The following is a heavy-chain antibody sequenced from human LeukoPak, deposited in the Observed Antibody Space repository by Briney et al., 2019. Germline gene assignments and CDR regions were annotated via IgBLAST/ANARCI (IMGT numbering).Heavy chain of an antibody. D-gene: IGHD6-19*01. V-gene: IGHV4-59*12. CDR1: GSSINVYY. Sequence: SETLSLTCTVSGSSINVYYWSWIRQSPGKGLEWIAYISYSGSTNYNPSLKSRVTISVDTSKNQFSLRLSSMTAADTAVYFCARRREHHRGQWLVRFGGSCNWFDPWGQGTLVTVSS. J-gene: IGHJ5*02. CDR3: ARRREHHRGQWLVRFGGSCNWFDP. CDR2: ISYSGST.